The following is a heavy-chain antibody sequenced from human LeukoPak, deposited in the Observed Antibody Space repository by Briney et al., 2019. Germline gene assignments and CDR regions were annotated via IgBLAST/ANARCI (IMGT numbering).Heavy chain of an antibody. Sequence: GASVKVSCKASGYTFTSYAMHWVRQARGQSLEWMGWINAGNGNTKYSQKFQGRVTITRDTSTSTAYMELSSLGSEDTAVYYCARGVAVAGTKDWFDPWGQGTLVTVSS. V-gene: IGHV1-3*01. CDR1: GYTFTSYA. D-gene: IGHD6-19*01. J-gene: IGHJ5*02. CDR2: INAGNGNT. CDR3: ARGVAVAGTKDWFDP.